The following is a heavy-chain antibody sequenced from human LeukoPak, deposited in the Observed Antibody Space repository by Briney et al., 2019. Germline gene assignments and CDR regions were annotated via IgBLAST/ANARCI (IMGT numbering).Heavy chain of an antibody. Sequence: PGGSLRLSCAASGFTLSSSPMSWVRQTGKGLEGLSGISGSGASIDYTDSVQGRFTISRDNSKNTLFLQMHRLRGEDTAVYYCAKGKDSSSWLIDYWGQGALVTVSS. CDR1: GFTLSSSP. CDR2: ISGSGASI. V-gene: IGHV3-23*01. D-gene: IGHD6-13*01. J-gene: IGHJ4*02. CDR3: AKGKDSSSWLIDY.